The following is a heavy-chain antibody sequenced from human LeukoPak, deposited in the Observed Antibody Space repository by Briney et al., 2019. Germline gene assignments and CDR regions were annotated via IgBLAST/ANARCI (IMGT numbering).Heavy chain of an antibody. CDR1: GGTFSSYA. CDR2: IIPILGIA. V-gene: IGHV1-69*04. D-gene: IGHD3-22*01. J-gene: IGHJ4*02. Sequence: GASVKVSRKASGGTFSSYAISWVRQAPGQGLEWMGRIIPILGIANYAQKFQGRVTITADKSTSTAYMELSSLRSEDTAVYYCARRNYYDSSGFDYWGQGTLVTVSS. CDR3: ARRNYYDSSGFDY.